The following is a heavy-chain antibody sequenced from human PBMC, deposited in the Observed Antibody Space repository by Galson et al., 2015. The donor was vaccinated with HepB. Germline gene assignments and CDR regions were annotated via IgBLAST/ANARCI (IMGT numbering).Heavy chain of an antibody. CDR3: AHSPGLGAPFDS. CDR2: IYWGDER. V-gene: IGHV2-5*02. J-gene: IGHJ4*02. D-gene: IGHD3/OR15-3a*01. CDR1: GFSVSANRVS. Sequence: PALVKPTQTLTLTCTFSGFSVSANRVSVGWIRQPPEKALEWLALIYWGDERRYSPSLKNRLTTTEDTSKNQVVLTMTNMDPVDTAPYYCAHSPGLGAPFDSWGQGTLVTVSS.